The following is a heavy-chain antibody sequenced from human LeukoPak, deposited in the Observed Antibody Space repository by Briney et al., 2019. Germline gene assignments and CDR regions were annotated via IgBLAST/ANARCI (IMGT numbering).Heavy chain of an antibody. CDR2: IYYSGST. Sequence: SSETLSLTCTVSGDSISSYYWSWIRQPPGKGLEWIGYIYYSGSTNYNPSLKSRVTISVDTSRNQFSLKLSSVTAADTAVYYCARWGIAAAGTGFDPWGQGTLVTVSS. CDR3: ARWGIAAAGTGFDP. D-gene: IGHD6-13*01. V-gene: IGHV4-59*01. CDR1: GDSISSYY. J-gene: IGHJ5*02.